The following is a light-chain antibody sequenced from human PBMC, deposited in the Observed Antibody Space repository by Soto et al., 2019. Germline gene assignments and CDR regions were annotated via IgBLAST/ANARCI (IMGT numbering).Light chain of an antibody. V-gene: IGKV1-9*01. CDR2: AAS. CDR1: QGIRDF. CDR3: QQFNVYPLT. Sequence: DIQLIQSPSFLSASVGDRVTITCRASQGIRDFLAWYQQKPGKAPKLLIYAASTLQAGVPTRFSGFASGTEFTLTISNLQPADSATYYCQQFNVYPLTFGGGTKVEIK. J-gene: IGKJ4*01.